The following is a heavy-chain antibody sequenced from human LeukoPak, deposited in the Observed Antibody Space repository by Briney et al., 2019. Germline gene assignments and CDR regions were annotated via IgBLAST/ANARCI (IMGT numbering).Heavy chain of an antibody. J-gene: IGHJ5*02. V-gene: IGHV4-39*01. CDR2: IYYSGST. CDR1: GGSISSSSYY. D-gene: IGHD6-19*01. CDR3: ARQPLAVAGTNWFDP. Sequence: SETLSLTCTVSGGSISSSSYYWGWIRQPPGKGLEWIGSIYYSGSTYYNPSLKSRVTISVDTSKNQFSLKLSSVTAADTAVYYCARQPLAVAGTNWFDPWGQGTLVTVSS.